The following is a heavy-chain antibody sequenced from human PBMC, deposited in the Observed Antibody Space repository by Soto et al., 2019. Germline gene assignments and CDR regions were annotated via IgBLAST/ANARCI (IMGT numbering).Heavy chain of an antibody. CDR2: ISWNSGSI. CDR1: GFSFSDYY. D-gene: IGHD3-3*01. J-gene: IGHJ6*02. CDR3: AKDTGERYYDFWSGPMDV. V-gene: IGHV3-9*01. Sequence: PGGSLRLSCAASGFSFSDYYMSWIRQAPGKGLEWVSGISWNSGSIGYADSVKGRFTISRDNAKNSLYLQMNSLRAEDTALYYCAKDTGERYYDFWSGPMDVWGQGTTVTVSS.